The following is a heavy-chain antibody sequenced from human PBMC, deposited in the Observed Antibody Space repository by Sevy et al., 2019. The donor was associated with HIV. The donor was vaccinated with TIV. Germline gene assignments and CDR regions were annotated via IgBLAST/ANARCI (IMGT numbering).Heavy chain of an antibody. CDR1: GFTFSTST. V-gene: IGHV3-21*01. D-gene: IGHD2-15*01. CDR3: VRDGWNY. J-gene: IGHJ4*02. Sequence: GGYLRLSCAASGFTFSTSTMNWVRQAPGKGLEWVSLMTSSGSYILYADSVKGRFTISRDNAKNSVFLQMNSLRVEDTAEDYCVRDGWNYWGQGTLVTVSS. CDR2: MTSSGSYI.